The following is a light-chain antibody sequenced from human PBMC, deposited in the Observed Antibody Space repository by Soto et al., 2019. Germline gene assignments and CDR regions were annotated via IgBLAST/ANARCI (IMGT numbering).Light chain of an antibody. V-gene: IGLV2-14*01. CDR2: EVS. CDR1: SSDVGGYNY. J-gene: IGLJ3*02. Sequence: QSALTQPASVSGSPGQSITISCTGTSSDVGGYNYVYWYQQQPGKAPKLMIYEVSNRPSGVSNRFSGSKSGNTASLTISGLQAEAESDYYCSSYTSSSFRVFGGGTQLTVL. CDR3: SSYTSSSFRV.